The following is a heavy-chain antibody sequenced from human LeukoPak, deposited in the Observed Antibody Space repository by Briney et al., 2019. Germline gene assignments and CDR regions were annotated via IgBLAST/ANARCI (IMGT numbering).Heavy chain of an antibody. CDR1: GLTSSDYS. CDR3: VRLRRNSDRSYYYYYYDS. D-gene: IGHD3-10*01. V-gene: IGHV3-21*01. CDR2: ITPTSTSI. J-gene: IGHJ5*01. Sequence: PGGSLRLSCVVSGLTSSDYSINWVRRAPGKGLEWVSSITPTSTSIYYADAVRGRLTISRDNAKSSLYLQMDSLRAEDTAVYYCVRLRRNSDRSYYYYYYDSWGQGILVTVSS.